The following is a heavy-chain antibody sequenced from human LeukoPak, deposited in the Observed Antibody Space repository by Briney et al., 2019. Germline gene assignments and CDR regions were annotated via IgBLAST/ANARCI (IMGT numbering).Heavy chain of an antibody. Sequence: SETLSLICNVSGYSISIDYYWGWIRQPPEKGLEWIGSIHQIGSTYYNPSLKSRVSILMDKSKNQFSLRLNSVTAADTAVYYCARGGTGYYDSSYYYPYWGQGTLVTVSS. V-gene: IGHV4-38-2*02. CDR3: ARGGTGYYDSSYYYPY. CDR2: IHQIGST. D-gene: IGHD3-22*01. CDR1: GYSISIDYY. J-gene: IGHJ4*02.